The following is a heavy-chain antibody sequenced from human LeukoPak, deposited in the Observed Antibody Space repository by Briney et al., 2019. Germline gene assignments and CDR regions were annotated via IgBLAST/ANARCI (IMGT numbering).Heavy chain of an antibody. Sequence: GRSPRLSCAASGFTFDDYAMHWVRQAPGKGLEWVSGISWNSGSIGYADSVKGRFTISRDNSKNTLYLQMNSLRAEDTAVYYCAKTGTPWYYFDYWGQGTLVTVSS. V-gene: IGHV3-9*01. CDR2: ISWNSGSI. CDR1: GFTFDDYA. CDR3: AKTGTPWYYFDY. D-gene: IGHD6-13*01. J-gene: IGHJ4*02.